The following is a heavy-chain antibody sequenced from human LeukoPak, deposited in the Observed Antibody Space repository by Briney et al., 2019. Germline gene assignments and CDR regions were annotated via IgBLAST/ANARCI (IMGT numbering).Heavy chain of an antibody. J-gene: IGHJ4*02. CDR3: ASNWGLGRDY. CDR1: GFTFTSYW. D-gene: IGHD7-27*01. V-gene: IGHV3-7*01. Sequence: GGSLRLSCAASGFTFTSYWMSWVRQAPGKGLEWVANIKQDGSDKYYVDSVKGRFTISRDNARNSLYLQMNSLRAEDTAVYYCASNWGLGRDYWGQGTLVTVSS. CDR2: IKQDGSDK.